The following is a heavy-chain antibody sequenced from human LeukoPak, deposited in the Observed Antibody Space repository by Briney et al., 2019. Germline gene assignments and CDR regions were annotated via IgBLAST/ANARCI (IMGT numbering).Heavy chain of an antibody. Sequence: GRSLRLSCAASGFSFDDYAMHWVRQAPGKGLEWVSGISWNSGSIGYADSVKGRFTISRDNAKNSLYLQMNSLRAEDMALYYCAKGLYSSSSGDAFDIWGQGTRVTVSS. D-gene: IGHD6-6*01. V-gene: IGHV3-9*03. CDR2: ISWNSGSI. CDR3: AKGLYSSSSGDAFDI. J-gene: IGHJ3*02. CDR1: GFSFDDYA.